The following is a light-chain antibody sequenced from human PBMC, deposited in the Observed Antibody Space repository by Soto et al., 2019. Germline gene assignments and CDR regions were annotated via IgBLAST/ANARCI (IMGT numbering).Light chain of an antibody. CDR3: HSYDSTLSGLVV. J-gene: IGLJ2*01. CDR2: GNS. Sequence: QSVLTQPPSVSGAPGQRVTISCTGSSSNIGAGYDVHWYQQLPGTAPKLLIYGNSNRPSGVPDRFSGSKSGTSASLAITGLQPEDEADYYCHSYDSTLSGLVVFGGGTKLTVL. V-gene: IGLV1-40*01. CDR1: SSNIGAGYD.